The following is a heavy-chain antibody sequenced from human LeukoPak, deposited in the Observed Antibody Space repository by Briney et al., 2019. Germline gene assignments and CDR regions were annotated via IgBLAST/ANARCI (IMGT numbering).Heavy chain of an antibody. V-gene: IGHV4-59*01. CDR2: IFYSGRT. J-gene: IGHJ6*03. CDR3: ARDGVLLWFGESSPDFYYYYMDV. CDR1: GGSISSYY. Sequence: SETLSLTCTVSGGSISSYYWNWIRQPPGKGLEWIGYIFYSGRTNYNPSLKSRVTISVDTSKNWFSLRLTSVTAADTAVYYCARDGVLLWFGESSPDFYYYYMDVWGKGTTVTVSS. D-gene: IGHD3-10*01.